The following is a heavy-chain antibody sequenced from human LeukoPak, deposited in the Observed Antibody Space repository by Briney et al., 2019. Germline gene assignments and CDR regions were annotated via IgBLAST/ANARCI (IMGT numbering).Heavy chain of an antibody. Sequence: GGSLRLSCAASGFTFSAYSMNWVRQAPGKGLDWVSYISSRSFTIYYADSVKGRFTISRDNAKNSLYLEMNSLRAEDTAVYYCARGTIAAAGYYYFDYWGQGTQVTVSS. CDR2: ISSRSFTI. J-gene: IGHJ4*02. CDR1: GFTFSAYS. D-gene: IGHD6-13*01. V-gene: IGHV3-48*01. CDR3: ARGTIAAAGYYYFDY.